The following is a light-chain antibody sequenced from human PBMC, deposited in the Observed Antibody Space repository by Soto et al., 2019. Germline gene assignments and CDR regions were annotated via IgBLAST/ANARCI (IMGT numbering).Light chain of an antibody. V-gene: IGKV2-28*01. J-gene: IGKJ4*01. CDR3: MQGLQTPLP. CDR2: LAS. CDR1: QSLQHSDGFNY. Sequence: EIVLTQSPLSLPVTPGEPASISCRSSQSLQHSDGFNYLDWYLQKAGQPPQLLIYLASYRASGVPDRFSGSGSGTDFTLRISRVEPEDVGVYYCMQGLQTPLPFGGGTKVEIK.